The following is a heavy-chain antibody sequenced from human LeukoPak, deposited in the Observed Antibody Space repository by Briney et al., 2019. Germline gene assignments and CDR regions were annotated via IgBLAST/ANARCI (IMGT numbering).Heavy chain of an antibody. Sequence: SETLSLTCAVYGGSFSGYYWNWIRQPPGKGLEWLGEINQSGSTKYNPSFESRVTISVDTSKNQLSLKLSSVTAADTAVYYCARGPGSGSYFAWFDSWGQGALVTVSS. J-gene: IGHJ5*01. D-gene: IGHD3-10*01. CDR1: GGSFSGYY. CDR2: INQSGST. V-gene: IGHV4-34*01. CDR3: ARGPGSGSYFAWFDS.